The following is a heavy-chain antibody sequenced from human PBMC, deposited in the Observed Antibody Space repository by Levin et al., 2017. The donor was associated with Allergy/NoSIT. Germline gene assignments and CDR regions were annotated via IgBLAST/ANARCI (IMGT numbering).Heavy chain of an antibody. V-gene: IGHV3-74*01. CDR2: INSDGSST. Sequence: LSLTCAASGFTFSSYWMHWVRPAPGKGLVWVSRINSDGSSTSYADSVKGRFTISRDNAKNTLYLQMNSLRAEDTAVYYCARVLAAAGNYYYYGMDVWGQGTTVTVSS. J-gene: IGHJ6*02. CDR3: ARVLAAAGNYYYYGMDV. CDR1: GFTFSSYW. D-gene: IGHD6-13*01.